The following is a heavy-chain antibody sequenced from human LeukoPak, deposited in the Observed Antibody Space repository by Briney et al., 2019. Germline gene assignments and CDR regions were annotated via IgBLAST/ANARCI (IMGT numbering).Heavy chain of an antibody. J-gene: IGHJ5*01. CDR3: ARVDNYYGPFDS. CDR2: IYYSGST. V-gene: IGHV4-59*01. Sequence: PSETLSLTCTVSGGSISSYYWSWIRQPPGKGLEWIGYIYYSGSTNYNPSLKSRVTISVDTYKNQFSLKLSSVTAADTAVYYCARVDNYYGPFDSWGQGTLVTVSS. D-gene: IGHD3-10*01. CDR1: GGSISSYY.